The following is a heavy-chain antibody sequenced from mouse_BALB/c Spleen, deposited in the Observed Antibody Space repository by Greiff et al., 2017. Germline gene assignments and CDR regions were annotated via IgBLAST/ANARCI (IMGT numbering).Heavy chain of an antibody. CDR1: GFTFSSYT. Sequence: DVMLVESGGGLVQPGGSLKLSCAASGFTFSSYTMSWVRQTPEKRLEWVAYISNGGGSTYYPDTVKGRFTISRDNAKNTLYLQMSSLKSEDTAMYYCARHGESHYGYYAMDYWGQGTSVTVSS. D-gene: IGHD1-2*01. CDR2: ISNGGGST. J-gene: IGHJ4*01. CDR3: ARHGESHYGYYAMDY. V-gene: IGHV5-12-2*01.